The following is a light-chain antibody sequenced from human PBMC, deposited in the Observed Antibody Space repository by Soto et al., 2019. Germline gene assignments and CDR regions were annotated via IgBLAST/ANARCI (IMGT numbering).Light chain of an antibody. CDR3: CSYPGSYSRV. J-gene: IGLJ3*02. CDR1: SSDVGGYKY. Sequence: QSALTQPRSVSGSPGQSVTIYCTGTSSDVGGYKYVSWYQQHPGKAPKCIIYDVSERPSGVPDRFSGSKSGNTASLTISGLEAEAEADYYSCSYPGSYSRVFGGGTKLTVL. V-gene: IGLV2-11*01. CDR2: DVS.